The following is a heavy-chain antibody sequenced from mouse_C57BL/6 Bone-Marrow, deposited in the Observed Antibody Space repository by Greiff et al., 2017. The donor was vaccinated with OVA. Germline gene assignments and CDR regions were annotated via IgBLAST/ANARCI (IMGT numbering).Heavy chain of an antibody. CDR2: ISSGSSTI. Sequence: DVKLVESGGGLVKPGGSLKLSCAASGFTFSDYGMHWVRQAPEKGLEWVAYISSGSSTIYYAATVKGRFTISRDNAKNTLFLQMTSLRSEDTAMYYCASIKFAYWGQGTLVTVSA. J-gene: IGHJ3*01. CDR1: GFTFSDYG. V-gene: IGHV5-17*01. CDR3: ASIKFAY.